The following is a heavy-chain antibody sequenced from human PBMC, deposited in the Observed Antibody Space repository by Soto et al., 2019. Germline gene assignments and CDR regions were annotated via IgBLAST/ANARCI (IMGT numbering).Heavy chain of an antibody. CDR1: ADTFTIYY. D-gene: IGHD2-15*01. CDR3: ARGGGSCYIECY. Sequence: ASVKVSCKAPADTFTIYYIHWVRQAPGHGLEWMGIINPNGGSTRFAQTFQGRITMTRDTSTSTVYMELRSLRSEDTAMYYCARGGGSCYIECYWGQGTLVTVSS. CDR2: INPNGGST. J-gene: IGHJ4*02. V-gene: IGHV1-46*01.